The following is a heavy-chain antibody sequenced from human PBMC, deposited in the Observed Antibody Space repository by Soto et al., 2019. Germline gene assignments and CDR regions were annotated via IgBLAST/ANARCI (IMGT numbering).Heavy chain of an antibody. CDR3: AKMVTDYGDYLFDY. D-gene: IGHD4-17*01. CDR2: ISYDGSNK. J-gene: IGHJ4*02. CDR1: GFTFSSYG. V-gene: IGHV3-30*18. Sequence: QVQLVESGGGVVQPGRSLRLSCAASGFTFSSYGMHWVRQAPVKGLEWVAVISYDGSNKYYADSVKGRFTISRDNSKNTLYLQMNSLRAEDTAVYYCAKMVTDYGDYLFDYWGQGTLVTVSS.